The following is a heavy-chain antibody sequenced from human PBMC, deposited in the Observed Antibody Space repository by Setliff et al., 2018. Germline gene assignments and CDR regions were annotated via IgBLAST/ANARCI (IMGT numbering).Heavy chain of an antibody. Sequence: PSETLSLTCGASGGSFSDYYWSWIRQTPGKGLEWIGEINHSGSTKCNPSLKSRVTMSVDTSKNQFSLKLRSVTAADTAMYYCAKGGTYRYFDYWGQGTLVTVSS. CDR2: INHSGST. CDR3: AKGGTYRYFDY. V-gene: IGHV4-34*01. J-gene: IGHJ4*02. CDR1: GGSFSDYY.